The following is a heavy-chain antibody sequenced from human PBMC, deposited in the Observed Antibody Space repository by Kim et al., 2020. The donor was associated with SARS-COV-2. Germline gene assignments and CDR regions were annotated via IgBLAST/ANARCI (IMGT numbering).Heavy chain of an antibody. CDR3: ARETYYYDSSGYSVSAFDI. V-gene: IGHV3-30*07. D-gene: IGHD3-22*01. J-gene: IGHJ3*02. Sequence: GRFTISRDNSKNTLYLQMNSLRAEDTAVYYCARETYYYDSSGYSVSAFDIWGQGTMVTVSS.